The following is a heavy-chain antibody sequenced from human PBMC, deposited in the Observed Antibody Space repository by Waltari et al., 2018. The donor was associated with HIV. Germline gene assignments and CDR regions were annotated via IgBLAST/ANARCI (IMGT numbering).Heavy chain of an antibody. D-gene: IGHD3-9*01. CDR2: VNTKTGNR. J-gene: IGHJ1*01. Sequence: QVQLVPRESELRKPGTSVIISCKASGYPFTAHTLNWVRQAPGQGLEWMGWVNTKTGNRRFAHNFTRRFDFSVDTSVSTARLQILDLQRDDAAVYFCAREFRTLATSRFDVWGQGTLLSVSS. CDR1: GYPFTAHT. CDR3: AREFRTLATSRFDV. V-gene: IGHV7-4-1*01.